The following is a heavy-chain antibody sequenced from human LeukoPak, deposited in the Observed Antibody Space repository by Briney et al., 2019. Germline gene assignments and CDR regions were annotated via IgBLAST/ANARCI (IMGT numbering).Heavy chain of an antibody. CDR2: ISGSGAST. CDR3: AKDVGRWESLHFFDY. J-gene: IGHJ4*02. Sequence: GSLRLSCLTSGLTFSTNAMSWVRQAPGKGLEWISGISGSGASTYYADSVTGRFTISRDNSRNTLYLQMNSLRGDDTAVYYCAKDVGRWESLHFFDYWGQGTLVTVSS. CDR1: GLTFSTNA. V-gene: IGHV3-23*01. D-gene: IGHD1-26*01.